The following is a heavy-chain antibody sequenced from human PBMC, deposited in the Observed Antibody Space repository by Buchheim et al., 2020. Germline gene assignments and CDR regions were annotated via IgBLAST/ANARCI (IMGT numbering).Heavy chain of an antibody. V-gene: IGHV3-7*01. CDR2: IKQDGSET. D-gene: IGHD6-13*01. J-gene: IGHJ4*02. CDR1: GFTFSSYW. Sequence: EVQLVESGGGLVQPGGSLRLSCAASGFTFSSYWMSWVRQAPGKGLEWVANIKQDGSETHYVDSVKGRFTISRDNAKNSLYLQMNSLRAEDTAVYYCARVVERQQLEGGTDYWGQGTL. CDR3: ARVVERQQLEGGTDY.